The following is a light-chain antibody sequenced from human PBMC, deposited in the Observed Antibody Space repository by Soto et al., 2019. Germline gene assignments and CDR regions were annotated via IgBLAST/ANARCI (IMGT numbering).Light chain of an antibody. J-gene: IGKJ3*01. V-gene: IGKV3-20*01. Sequence: EIVLTQSPGTLSLSPGARATRSCRASQSVSSSYLAWYQQKPGQAPRLLIYGASSRAPGIPDRCSGSGSGTDFTLTIIRLEPEDFAVYYCQQWGTFGPGTKVDSK. CDR2: GAS. CDR3: QQWGT. CDR1: QSVSSSY.